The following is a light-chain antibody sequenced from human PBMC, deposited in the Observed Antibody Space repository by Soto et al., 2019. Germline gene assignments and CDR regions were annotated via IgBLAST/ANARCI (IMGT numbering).Light chain of an antibody. CDR3: QQYNSYSWT. V-gene: IGKV1-5*01. Sequence: DIQMTLSPSTVSESVADRVTITCRARQSISSWLAWYQQKPGKAPKLLIYDASSLESGVPSRFSGSGSGTEFTLTISSLQPDDFATYYRQQYNSYSWTFGQGTKVDIK. CDR1: QSISSW. J-gene: IGKJ1*01. CDR2: DAS.